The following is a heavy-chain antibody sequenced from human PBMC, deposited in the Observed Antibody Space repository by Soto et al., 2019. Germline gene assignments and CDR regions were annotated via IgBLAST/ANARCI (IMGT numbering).Heavy chain of an antibody. J-gene: IGHJ3*02. CDR1: GFTFSDYA. CDR3: ARGDYYDSSGPFSDAFDI. D-gene: IGHD3-22*01. CDR2: VSHDGRST. Sequence: SLRLSCAASGFTFSDYAMHWVRQAPGKGLEWVAVVSHDGRSTHYADSVKGRFTISRDSSKNTVSLEMTSLRAEDTAVYYCARGDYYDSSGPFSDAFDIWGQGTMVTVSS. V-gene: IGHV3-30*03.